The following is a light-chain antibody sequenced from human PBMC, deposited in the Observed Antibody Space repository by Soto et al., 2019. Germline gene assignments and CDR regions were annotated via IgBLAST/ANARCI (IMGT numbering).Light chain of an antibody. Sequence: QLVLTQPPSASGSPGQSVTISCTGTSSDVGGYNYVSWYQQHPGKAPKLMIYEVSKRPSGVPDRFSGSKSGNKASLTVSGLQAEDEADYYCASHAGRKNIIFGGGTKLTVL. CDR2: EVS. V-gene: IGLV2-8*01. CDR1: SSDVGGYNY. J-gene: IGLJ2*01. CDR3: ASHAGRKNII.